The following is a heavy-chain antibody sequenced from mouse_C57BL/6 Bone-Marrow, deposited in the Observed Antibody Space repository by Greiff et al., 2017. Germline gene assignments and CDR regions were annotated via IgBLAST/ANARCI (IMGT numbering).Heavy chain of an antibody. CDR3: ARGDYSRDY. CDR2: INPYNGGT. D-gene: IGHD2-12*01. Sequence: VQLQQSGPVLVKPGASVKMSCKASGYTFTDYYMNWVKQSHGKSLEWIGVINPYNGGTSYNQKFKGKATLTVAKSSSTAYMELNSLTSEDCAVYYCARGDYSRDYWGKGTTLTVSS. V-gene: IGHV1-19*01. CDR1: GYTFTDYY. J-gene: IGHJ2*01.